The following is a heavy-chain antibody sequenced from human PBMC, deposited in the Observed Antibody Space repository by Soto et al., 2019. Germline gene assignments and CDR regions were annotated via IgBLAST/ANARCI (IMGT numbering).Heavy chain of an antibody. D-gene: IGHD3-22*01. J-gene: IGHJ5*02. CDR3: ARGGGGDYYDSSGRWFDH. V-gene: IGHV1-18*01. Sequence: GASVKVSCKASGYTFTSYAMHWVRQAPGQRLEWMGWISAYNGNTNYAQKLQGRVTMTTDTSTSTAYMELRSLRSDDTAVYYCARGGGGDYYDSSGRWFDHWGQGTLVTVS. CDR1: GYTFTSYA. CDR2: ISAYNGNT.